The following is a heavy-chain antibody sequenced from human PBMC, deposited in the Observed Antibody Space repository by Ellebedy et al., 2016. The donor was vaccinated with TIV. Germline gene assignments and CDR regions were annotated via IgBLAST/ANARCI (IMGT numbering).Heavy chain of an antibody. J-gene: IGHJ4*02. CDR3: ARDFPTDQQPPDY. CDR2: ISTDGSNT. D-gene: IGHD1-14*01. CDR1: GFTFGSYM. Sequence: GESLKISCAASGFTFGSYMMHWVRQAPGKGLVWVLRISTDGSNTIYADSVKGRFTISRDNARNTVYLQMNSLRAEDAAMYYCARDFPTDQQPPDYWGQGTVVTVSS. V-gene: IGHV3-74*01.